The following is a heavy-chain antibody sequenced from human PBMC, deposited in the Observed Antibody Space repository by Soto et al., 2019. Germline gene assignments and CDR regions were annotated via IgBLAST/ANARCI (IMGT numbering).Heavy chain of an antibody. CDR2: NNPSSST. CDR3: ARVGCSGGSCYAVDY. V-gene: IGHV1-46*01. D-gene: IGHD2-15*01. J-gene: IGHJ4*02. CDR1: GYSFTSYY. Sequence: QVQLVQSGAEVKKPGASVKVSCKASGYSFTSYYIHWVRQAPGQGLEWMGINNPSSSTTYAQKFQGRVTMTRDTSTSTVYMELSSLRSEDTAVYYCARVGCSGGSCYAVDYWGQGTLVTVSS.